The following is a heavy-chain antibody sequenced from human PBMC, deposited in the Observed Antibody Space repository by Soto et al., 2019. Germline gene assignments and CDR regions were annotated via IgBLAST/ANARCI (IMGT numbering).Heavy chain of an antibody. Sequence: SVKVSCKASGFTFTSCAVQWVRQARGQRLEWIGWIVVGSGNTNYAQKFQERVTITRDMSTSTAYMELSSLRSEDTAVYYCAAGFHYDFWSGYYNFDYWG. CDR3: AAGFHYDFWSGYYNFDY. CDR2: IVVGSGNT. J-gene: IGHJ4*01. CDR1: GFTFTSCA. V-gene: IGHV1-58*01. D-gene: IGHD3-3*01.